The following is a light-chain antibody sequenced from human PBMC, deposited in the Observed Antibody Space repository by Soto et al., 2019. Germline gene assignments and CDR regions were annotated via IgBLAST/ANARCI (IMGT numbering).Light chain of an antibody. CDR3: SSYTSSSTVV. V-gene: IGLV2-14*01. CDR2: DVS. J-gene: IGLJ2*01. Sequence: QSALTQPASVSGSPGQSITISCTGTSSDVDGYNYVSWYQQHPGKAPKLMIYDVSNRPSGVSNRFSGSKSGNTASLTISGLQAEDEADYYCSSYTSSSTVVFGGGIKVTVL. CDR1: SSDVDGYNY.